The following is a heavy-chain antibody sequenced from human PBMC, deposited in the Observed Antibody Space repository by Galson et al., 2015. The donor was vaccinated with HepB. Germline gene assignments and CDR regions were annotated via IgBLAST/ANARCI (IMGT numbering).Heavy chain of an antibody. CDR1: GFTFSDYY. D-gene: IGHD6-19*01. CDR3: ARDRRSGWKMGYFDL. V-gene: IGHV3-11*01. Sequence: SLRLSCAASGFTFSDYYMSWIRQAPGKGLEWVSSISNGANTIYYTDSVKDRFTISRDSAKNSLYLQMDSLRAEDTAVYYCARDRRSGWKMGYFDLRGRGPLVTVSS. CDR2: ISNGANTI. J-gene: IGHJ2*01.